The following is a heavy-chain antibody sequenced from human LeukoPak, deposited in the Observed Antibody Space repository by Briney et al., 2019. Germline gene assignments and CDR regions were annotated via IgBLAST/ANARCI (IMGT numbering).Heavy chain of an antibody. D-gene: IGHD6-13*01. CDR3: ARLAAAVNWFDP. CDR1: GRSFSGYY. Sequence: SETLSLTCAVYGRSFSGYYWTWIRQTPGKGLEWIGEINHSGITDYNPSLKSRVTISVDTSKNQFSLKLSSVTAADTAVYYCARLAAAVNWFDPWGQGTLVTVSS. J-gene: IGHJ5*02. CDR2: INHSGIT. V-gene: IGHV4-34*01.